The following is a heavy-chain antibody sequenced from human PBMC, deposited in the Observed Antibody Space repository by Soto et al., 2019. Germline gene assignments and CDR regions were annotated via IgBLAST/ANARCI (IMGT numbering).Heavy chain of an antibody. CDR2: SGQSGTT. J-gene: IGHJ4*02. V-gene: IGHV4-34*01. Sequence: SETLSLTCAVNGAFFTGYYRACISQSRGKGLEGIGESGQSGTTKYNPSHTSRVTIRVGTSKHQFCLKLRSVTAADTGMHYCGRNGRNTWKLFEYGGQGTVV. D-gene: IGHD1-1*01. CDR1: GAFFTGYY. CDR3: GRNGRNTWKLFEY.